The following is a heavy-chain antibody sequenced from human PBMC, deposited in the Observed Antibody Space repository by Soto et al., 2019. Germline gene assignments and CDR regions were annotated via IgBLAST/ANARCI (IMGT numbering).Heavy chain of an antibody. CDR3: ARRAGYXDWSTSSLSTEYYYYGMDV. J-gene: IGHJ6*02. CDR2: IDPSDSYT. D-gene: IGHD3-9*01. Sequence: PGESLKISCKGSGYSFTIYWISWVRQMPGKGLEWMGRIDPSDSYTNYSPSFQGHVTISADKSISTAYLQWSSLKASDTAMYYCARRAGYXDWSTSSLSTEYYYYGMDVWGQGTTVTVSS. CDR1: GYSFTIYW. V-gene: IGHV5-10-1*01.